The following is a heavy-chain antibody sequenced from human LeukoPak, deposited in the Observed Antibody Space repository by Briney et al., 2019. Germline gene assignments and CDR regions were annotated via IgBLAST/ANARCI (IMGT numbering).Heavy chain of an antibody. CDR2: ISGSGGST. J-gene: IGHJ4*02. CDR1: GFTFSNYA. Sequence: GGSLRLSCAASGFTFSNYAMSWVRQAPGKGLEWVSAISGSGGSTYYADSVKGRFTISRDNSKNTLYLPMNSLRAEDTAVYYCAKNSGSYDLHYWGQGTLVTVSS. CDR3: AKNSGSYDLHY. V-gene: IGHV3-23*01. D-gene: IGHD1-26*01.